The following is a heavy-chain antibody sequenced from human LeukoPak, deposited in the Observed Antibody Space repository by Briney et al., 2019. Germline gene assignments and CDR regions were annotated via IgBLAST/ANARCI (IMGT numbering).Heavy chain of an antibody. V-gene: IGHV3-21*01. CDR3: ARAVGEYYYDSSGYYYFDY. Sequence: GGSLRLSCAASGFTFSSYSMNWVRQAPGKGLEWVSSISSSSSYIYYADSVKGRFTISRDNAKNSLYLQMNSLRAEDTAVYYCARAVGEYYYDSSGYYYFDYWGQGSLVTVSS. D-gene: IGHD3-22*01. J-gene: IGHJ4*02. CDR1: GFTFSSYS. CDR2: ISSSSSYI.